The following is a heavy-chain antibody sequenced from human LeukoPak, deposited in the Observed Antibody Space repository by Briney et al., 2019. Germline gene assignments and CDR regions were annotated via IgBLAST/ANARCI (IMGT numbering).Heavy chain of an antibody. J-gene: IGHJ4*02. D-gene: IGHD3-3*01. CDR2: IYYSGTT. CDR3: ARANDFWSGYGIDN. Sequence: SETLSLTCTVSGGSLSNYYWSWIRQPPGKGPEWIGYIYYSGTTNYNPSLKSRVTISVDTSKNQFSLNLSSVTAADTAVYYCARANDFWSGYGIDNWGQGTLVTVSS. V-gene: IGHV4-59*01. CDR1: GGSLSNYY.